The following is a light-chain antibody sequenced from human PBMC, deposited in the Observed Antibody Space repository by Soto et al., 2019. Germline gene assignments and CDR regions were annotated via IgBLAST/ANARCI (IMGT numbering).Light chain of an antibody. J-gene: IGKJ5*01. V-gene: IGKV3-11*01. CDR2: AAS. CDR3: QQRFDSPKIT. CDR1: QSVSNY. Sequence: IMLTQSAATLSLSPGERVTLSCRASQSVSNYLAWYQQKPGQAHRLVVSAASNRATGIPARFSGSGSGTDFTLTSSRLEPEDFGVFYCQQRFDSPKITFGQRTRLEI.